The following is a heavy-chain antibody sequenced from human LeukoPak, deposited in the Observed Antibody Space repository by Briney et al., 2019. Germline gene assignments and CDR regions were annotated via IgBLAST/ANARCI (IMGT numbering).Heavy chain of an antibody. CDR2: ISSSGSYI. CDR1: GFTFSSYS. D-gene: IGHD3-10*01. CDR3: ARDFGPPKGVDY. J-gene: IGHJ4*02. V-gene: IGHV3-21*01. Sequence: GGSLRLSCAASGFTFSSYSMNWVRQAPGKGLEWVSSISSSGSYIYYADSVKGRFTISRDNAKNSLYLQMNSLRAEDTAVYYCARDFGPPKGVDYWGQGTLVTVSS.